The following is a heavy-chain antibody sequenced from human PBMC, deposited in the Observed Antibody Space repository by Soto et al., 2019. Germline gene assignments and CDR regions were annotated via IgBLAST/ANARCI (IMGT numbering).Heavy chain of an antibody. CDR3: ARRETLPYYFDY. Sequence: PSETLSLTCTVSGGSIRSSSYYWGWIRQPPGKGLEWIGSIYYSGGTYYNPSLKSRITISVDTSKNQFSLKLSSVTAADTAVYYCARRETLPYYFDYWGQGTLVTVSS. D-gene: IGHD1-26*01. J-gene: IGHJ4*02. V-gene: IGHV4-39*01. CDR1: GGSIRSSSYY. CDR2: IYYSGGT.